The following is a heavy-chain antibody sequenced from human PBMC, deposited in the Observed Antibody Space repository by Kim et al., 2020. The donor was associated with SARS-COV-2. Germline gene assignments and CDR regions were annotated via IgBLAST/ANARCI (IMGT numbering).Heavy chain of an antibody. V-gene: IGHV3-53*04. Sequence: GGSLRLSFAASRFTVSSNYMSWVRQAPGKGLEWVSVIYSGGSTYYADSVKGRFTISRHNSKNTLYLQMNSLRAEDTAVYYCARELDSSSWYYLDYWGQGTLVTVSS. CDR2: IYSGGST. D-gene: IGHD6-13*01. J-gene: IGHJ4*02. CDR1: RFTVSSNY. CDR3: ARELDSSSWYYLDY.